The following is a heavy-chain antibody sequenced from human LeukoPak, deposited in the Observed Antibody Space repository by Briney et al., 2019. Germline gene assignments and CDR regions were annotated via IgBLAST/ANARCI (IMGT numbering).Heavy chain of an antibody. V-gene: IGHV1-18*01. Sequence: ASVTVSFTASGYTFTSYGISWVRQAPGQGLEWMGLIIAYNGNTNYAQKLQGRVTMTTDTSTSTAYMELRSLRSDDTAVYYCARGPEKEDIVVVPAATYYFYYYMDVWGKGTTVTVSS. J-gene: IGHJ6*03. CDR3: ARGPEKEDIVVVPAATYYFYYYMDV. D-gene: IGHD2-2*01. CDR2: IIAYNGNT. CDR1: GYTFTSYG.